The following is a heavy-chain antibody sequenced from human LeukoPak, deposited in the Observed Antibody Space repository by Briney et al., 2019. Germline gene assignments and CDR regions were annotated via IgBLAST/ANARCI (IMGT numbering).Heavy chain of an antibody. CDR1: GGSISGYH. CDR2: IYYSGSS. V-gene: IGHV4-59*01. Sequence: PSETLSLTCNVSGGSISGYHWSWIRQPPGKGLEWLGYIYYSGSSNYNPSLKSRVTISVDTSKNQFSLKLSSVTAADTAVYYCAAQASDYGGTVWFDYWGQGTLVTVSS. CDR3: AAQASDYGGTVWFDY. J-gene: IGHJ4*02. D-gene: IGHD4-23*01.